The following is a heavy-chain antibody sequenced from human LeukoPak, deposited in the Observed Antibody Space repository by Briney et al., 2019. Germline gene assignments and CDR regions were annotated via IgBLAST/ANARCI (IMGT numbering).Heavy chain of an antibody. CDR3: ARASQQGLFDY. D-gene: IGHD6-13*01. CDR2: IYYSGST. V-gene: IGHV4-59*01. CDR1: GGSISSYY. Sequence: PSETLSLTCTVSGGSISSYYWSWIRQPPGKGLEWIGYIYYSGSTNYNPSLKSRVTISVDTSKNQFSLKLSSVTAADTAVYHCARASQQGLFDYWGQGTLVTVSS. J-gene: IGHJ4*02.